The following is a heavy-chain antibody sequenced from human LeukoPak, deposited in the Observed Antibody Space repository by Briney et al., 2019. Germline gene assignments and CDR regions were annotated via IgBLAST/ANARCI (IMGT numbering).Heavy chain of an antibody. J-gene: IGHJ4*02. CDR3: AKSGLNRFDY. CDR1: GFTFSSYD. CDR2: ITNSGRV. V-gene: IGHV3-23*01. Sequence: GGSLRLSCAASGFTFSSYDMAWVRQAPGKGLQWVSDITNSGRVHYADSVKGRFTISRDNNKDTLYLQMNTLRAEDTAVYYCAKSGLNRFDYWGQGTLVTVSS. D-gene: IGHD2-15*01.